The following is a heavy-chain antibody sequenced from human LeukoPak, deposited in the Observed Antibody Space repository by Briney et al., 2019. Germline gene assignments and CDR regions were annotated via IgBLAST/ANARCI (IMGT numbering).Heavy chain of an antibody. CDR1: GGSISSYY. Sequence: PSETLSLTCTVSGGSISSYYWSWIRQPPGKGLEWIGYIYYSGSANHNPSLKSRVTISVDTSKNQFSLKLSSVTAADTAVYYCARHRGYYDSSAYNWFDPWGQGTLVTVSS. J-gene: IGHJ5*02. CDR3: ARHRGYYDSSAYNWFDP. D-gene: IGHD3-22*01. CDR2: IYYSGSA. V-gene: IGHV4-59*08.